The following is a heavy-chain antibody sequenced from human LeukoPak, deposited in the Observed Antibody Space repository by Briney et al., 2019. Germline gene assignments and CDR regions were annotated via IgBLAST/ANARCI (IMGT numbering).Heavy chain of an antibody. CDR2: TNSDGSST. D-gene: IGHD2-15*01. Sequence: GGSLRLSSAASGFTFSSYWMHWVRQAPGKGLVWVSRTNSDGSSTSYADSVKGRFTISRDSAKNTLYLQMNSLRAEDTAVYYCARDRPCSGGSCRYYDAFDIWGQGTMVTVSS. CDR1: GFTFSSYW. CDR3: ARDRPCSGGSCRYYDAFDI. J-gene: IGHJ3*02. V-gene: IGHV3-74*01.